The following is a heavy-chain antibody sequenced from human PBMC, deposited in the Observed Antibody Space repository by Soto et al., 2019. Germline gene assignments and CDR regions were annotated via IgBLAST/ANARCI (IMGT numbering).Heavy chain of an antibody. Sequence: QVQLVQSGAEVKKPGSSVKVSCKASGGTFSSYAISWVRQAPGQGLEWMGGIIPIFGTANYAQKFQGRVTITADKSTSTAYMELSSLRSEDTAVYYCARDDMSEGATTGNSPMGYWGQGTLVTVSS. CDR2: IIPIFGTA. D-gene: IGHD1-26*01. J-gene: IGHJ4*02. V-gene: IGHV1-69*06. CDR1: GGTFSSYA. CDR3: ARDDMSEGATTGNSPMGY.